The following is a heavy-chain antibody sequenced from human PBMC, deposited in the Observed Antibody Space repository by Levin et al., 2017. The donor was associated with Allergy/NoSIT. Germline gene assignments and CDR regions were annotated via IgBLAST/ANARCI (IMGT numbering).Heavy chain of an antibody. V-gene: IGHV3-21*01. Sequence: ETLSLTCAASGFTFSSYSMNWVRQAPGKGLEWVSSISSSSSYIYYADSVKGRFTISRDNAKNSLYLQMNSLRAEDTAVYYCARDIVVSAAYPAFDIWGQGTMVTVSS. J-gene: IGHJ3*02. D-gene: IGHD2-15*01. CDR1: GFTFSSYS. CDR2: ISSSSSYI. CDR3: ARDIVVSAAYPAFDI.